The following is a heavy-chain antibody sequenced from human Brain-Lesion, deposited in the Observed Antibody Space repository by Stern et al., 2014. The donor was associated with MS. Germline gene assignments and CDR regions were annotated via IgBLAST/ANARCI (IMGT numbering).Heavy chain of an antibody. CDR3: ARKTDTAVGGDY. D-gene: IGHD5-18*01. Sequence: EVQLEGSGGGLIQPGGSLRLSCAASGFSVSTNFMSWVRQAPGKGLEWVSLMYSRGGTNYADSVKGRFTISRDSSKNTLYLQMSDLRAEDTAVYYCARKTDTAVGGDYWGPGTLVTVSS. CDR2: MYSRGGT. J-gene: IGHJ4*02. CDR1: GFSVSTNF. V-gene: IGHV3-53*01.